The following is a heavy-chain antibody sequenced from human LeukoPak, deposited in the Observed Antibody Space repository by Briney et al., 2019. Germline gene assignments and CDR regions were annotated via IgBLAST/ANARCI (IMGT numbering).Heavy chain of an antibody. J-gene: IGHJ6*03. CDR2: IKQDGSEK. CDR1: GFTLSSYW. Sequence: PGGSLRLSCAASGFTLSSYWMSWVRQAPGKGLEWVAHIKQDGSEKYYVDSVKGRFTISRDNAKNSLYLQMNSLRAEDTAVYYCARETAMVPYYYYMDVWGKGTTVTVSS. CDR3: ARETAMVPYYYYMDV. V-gene: IGHV3-7*01. D-gene: IGHD5-18*01.